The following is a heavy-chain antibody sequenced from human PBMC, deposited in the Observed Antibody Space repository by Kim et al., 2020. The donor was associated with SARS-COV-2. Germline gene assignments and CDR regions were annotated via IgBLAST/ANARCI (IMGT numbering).Heavy chain of an antibody. J-gene: IGHJ4*02. CDR3: ARVNYYGSGSGY. D-gene: IGHD3-10*01. V-gene: IGHV1-3*01. Sequence: KYSQKFQGGVTITRDTSASTAYMELSSLRSEDTAVYYCARVNYYGSGSGYWGQGTLVTVSS.